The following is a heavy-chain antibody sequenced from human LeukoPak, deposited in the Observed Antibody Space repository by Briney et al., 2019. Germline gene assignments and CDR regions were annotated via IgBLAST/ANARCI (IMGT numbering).Heavy chain of an antibody. CDR1: GFTLSSHA. J-gene: IGHJ4*02. CDR2: IAYSGDST. CDR3: AKDKLPTAMFSYVY. V-gene: IGHV3-23*01. D-gene: IGHD2-2*01. Sequence: GGSLRLSCAASGFTLSSHAMTWVRQAPGKGREWVSGIAYSGDSTYYAGSVKGRFTISRDNSRNTLYLQMNSLRAEDTAVYYCAKDKLPTAMFSYVYWGQGTLVTVSS.